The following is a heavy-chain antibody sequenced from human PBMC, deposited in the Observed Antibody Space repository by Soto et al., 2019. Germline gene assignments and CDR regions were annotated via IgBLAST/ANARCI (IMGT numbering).Heavy chain of an antibody. D-gene: IGHD1-1*01. V-gene: IGHV3-7*01. CDR1: GFMFSRSW. CDR3: ASLLGSVTTFDN. CDR2: ISPDGRTT. Sequence: GGSLRLSCSASGFMFSRSWLSWVRQAPGEGLKWVASISPDGRTTYYVDSVKGRFTISRDNAGNSVYLQMNCLRVEDTAIFYCASLLGSVTTFDNWGQGT. J-gene: IGHJ4*02.